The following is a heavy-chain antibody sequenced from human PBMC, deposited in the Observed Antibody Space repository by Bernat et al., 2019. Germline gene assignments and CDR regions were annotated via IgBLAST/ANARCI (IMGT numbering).Heavy chain of an antibody. CDR1: GFSFGVYN. Sequence: EVQLVESGGGLVQPGGSLRLSCAASGFSFGVYNMNWVRQAPGKGLEWVSYISSSGSTIYYADSVKGRFTISRDNAKNSLYLQMNSLRDEDMAVYFCAGAFDHWGQGTLVTVSS. CDR2: ISSSGSTI. V-gene: IGHV3-48*02. J-gene: IGHJ4*02. CDR3: AGAFDH.